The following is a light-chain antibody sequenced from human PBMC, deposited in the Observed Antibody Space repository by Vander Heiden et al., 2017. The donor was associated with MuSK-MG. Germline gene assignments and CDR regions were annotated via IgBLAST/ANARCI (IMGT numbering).Light chain of an antibody. V-gene: IGLV2-14*03. J-gene: IGLJ2*01. CDR3: ASYSNTNTLV. CDR2: DVS. Sequence: QSALTQPASVSGPPGQSITISCTGTSNDIGTYNYVSWYQEHPGRAPKLIIFDVSNGPSGVSDRFFGSKSGNTASLTISGLQAEDEADYYCASYSNTNTLVFGGGTKLTVL. CDR1: SNDIGTYNY.